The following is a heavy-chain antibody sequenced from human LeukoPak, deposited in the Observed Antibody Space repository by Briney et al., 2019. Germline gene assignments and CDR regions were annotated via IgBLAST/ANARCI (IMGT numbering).Heavy chain of an antibody. J-gene: IGHJ6*02. CDR2: IYTSGST. V-gene: IGHV4-4*07. CDR3: AREDPGYSSSWNYYYYGMDV. Sequence: PSKTLSLTCTVSGGSISSYYWSWIRQPAGKGLEWIGRIYTSGSTNYNPSLKSRVTMSVDTSKNQFSLKLSSVTAADTAVYYCAREDPGYSSSWNYYYYGMDVWGQGTTVTVSS. CDR1: GGSISSYY. D-gene: IGHD6-13*01.